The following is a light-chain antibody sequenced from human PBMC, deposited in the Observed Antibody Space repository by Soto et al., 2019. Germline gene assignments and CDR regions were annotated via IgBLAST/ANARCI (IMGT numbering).Light chain of an antibody. CDR3: QQYYSYPIT. J-gene: IGKJ5*01. V-gene: IGKV1-39*01. CDR2: AAS. Sequence: DIQMTQSPSSLSASVVDRFTITFRASQIISTYLNWYQQKPGKAPNLLIFAASTLQSGVPSRFSGSGSGTDFTLTISCLQSEDFATYYCQQYYSYPITFGQGTRLEIK. CDR1: QIISTY.